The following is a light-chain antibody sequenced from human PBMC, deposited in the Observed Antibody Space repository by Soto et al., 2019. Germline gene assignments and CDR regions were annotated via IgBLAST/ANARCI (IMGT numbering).Light chain of an antibody. J-gene: IGKJ4*01. CDR3: QQYIDWPRT. CDR2: GAS. CDR1: QSVRGN. Sequence: EIVMAQSPATLSVSPGEGATLSCRASQSVRGNLAWYQQKPGQAPRLLIYGASTRASGIPTRFSGAGSGAEFTLTISSLQSEDSAVYFCQQYIDWPRTFGGGTRVESK. V-gene: IGKV3D-15*01.